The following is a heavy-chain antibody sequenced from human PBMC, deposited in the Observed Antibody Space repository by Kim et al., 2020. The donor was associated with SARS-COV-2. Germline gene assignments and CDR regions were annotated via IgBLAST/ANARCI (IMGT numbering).Heavy chain of an antibody. Sequence: GGSLRLSCAASGFTFSSYGMHWVRQAPGKGLEWVAVISYDGSNKYYADSVKGRFTISRDNSKNTLYLQMNSLRAEDTAVYYCAKDNPSHYYDSSGLFDY. J-gene: IGHJ4*01. CDR3: AKDNPSHYYDSSGLFDY. CDR1: GFTFSSYG. D-gene: IGHD3-22*01. CDR2: ISYDGSNK. V-gene: IGHV3-30*18.